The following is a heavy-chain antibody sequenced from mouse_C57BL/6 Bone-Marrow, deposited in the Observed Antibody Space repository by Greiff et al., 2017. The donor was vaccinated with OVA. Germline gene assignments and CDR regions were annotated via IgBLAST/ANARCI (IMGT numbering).Heavy chain of an antibody. J-gene: IGHJ1*03. V-gene: IGHV5-17*01. Sequence: EVKLVESGGGLVKPGGSLTLSCAASGFTFSDYGMHWVRQAPEKGLEWVAYISSGSSTIYYADTVKGRFTLSRDNAKNTLFLQMTSLRSEDTAMYYCARSNYWYFDVWGTGTTVTVSS. CDR2: ISSGSSTI. CDR3: ARSNYWYFDV. CDR1: GFTFSDYG.